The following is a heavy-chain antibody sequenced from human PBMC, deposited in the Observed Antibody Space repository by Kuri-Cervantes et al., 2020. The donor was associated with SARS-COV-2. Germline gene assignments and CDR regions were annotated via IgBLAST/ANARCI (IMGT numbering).Heavy chain of an antibody. J-gene: IGHJ4*02. CDR2: IYHSGYT. CDR3: ARGKAEVNMIVLVITSGAYYFDY. D-gene: IGHD3-22*01. Sequence: ESLKISCAVYGGSFSGYYWSWIRQPPGKGLEWIGSIYHSGYTKYNPSLKSRVTISVDTSKNQFSLKVNSVTAADTAVYYCARGKAEVNMIVLVITSGAYYFDYWGQGSLVTVSS. CDR1: GGSFSGYY. V-gene: IGHV4-34*01.